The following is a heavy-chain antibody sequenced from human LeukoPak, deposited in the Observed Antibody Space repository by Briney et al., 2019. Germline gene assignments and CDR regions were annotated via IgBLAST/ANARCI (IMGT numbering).Heavy chain of an antibody. J-gene: IGHJ3*02. CDR1: GFTFNTYS. D-gene: IGHD2-15*01. CDR2: ISVGSNTI. Sequence: PGGSLRLSCAASGFTFNTYSMNWVRQAPGKGLEWISYISVGSNTIYYADSVKGRFIISRDNAKNSLSLQMNSLRAEDTAVYYCARDKGHCSGGSCYLYVFDMWGQGTMVTASS. CDR3: ARDKGHCSGGSCYLYVFDM. V-gene: IGHV3-48*01.